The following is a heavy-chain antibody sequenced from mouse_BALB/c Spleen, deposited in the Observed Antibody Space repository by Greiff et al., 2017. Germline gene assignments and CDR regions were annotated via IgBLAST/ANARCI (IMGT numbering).Heavy chain of an antibody. V-gene: IGHV1S29*02. D-gene: IGHD1-1*02. CDR3: ARGSYYFDY. Sequence: VQLKESGPELVKPGASVKISCKASGYTFTDYNMHWVKQSHGKSLEWIGYIYPYNGGTGYNQKFKSKATLTVDNSSSTAYMELRSLTSEDSAVYYCARGSYYFDYWGQGTTLTVSS. CDR1: GYTFTDYN. J-gene: IGHJ2*01. CDR2: IYPYNGGT.